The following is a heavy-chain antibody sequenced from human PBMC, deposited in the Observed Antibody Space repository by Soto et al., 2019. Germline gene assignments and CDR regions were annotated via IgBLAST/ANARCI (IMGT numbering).Heavy chain of an antibody. V-gene: IGHV3-11*01. J-gene: IGHJ4*02. CDR2: ISSSDSII. CDR3: ARDLGYYDSSGYFDY. CDR1: VFTFSDSY. D-gene: IGHD3-22*01. Sequence: GSLRLSCAASVFTFSDSYMSWIRQAPGKGLEWVSYISSSDSIIYYSDSVKGRFIISRDNAKNSLYLQMNSLRAEDTAVYYCARDLGYYDSSGYFDYWGQGTLVTVSS.